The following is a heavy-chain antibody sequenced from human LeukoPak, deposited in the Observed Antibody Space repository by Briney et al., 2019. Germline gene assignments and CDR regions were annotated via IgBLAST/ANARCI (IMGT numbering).Heavy chain of an antibody. J-gene: IGHJ1*01. D-gene: IGHD3-22*01. Sequence: GASVKVSCKASGYTFTGYYMHWVRQAPGQGLEWMGRINPNSGGTNYAQKFQGRVTMTRDTSISTAYMELSRLRSDDTAVYYCESHYYDSSGYYYDQKYFQHWGQGTLVTVSS. CDR3: ESHYYDSSGYYYDQKYFQH. V-gene: IGHV1-2*06. CDR2: INPNSGGT. CDR1: GYTFTGYY.